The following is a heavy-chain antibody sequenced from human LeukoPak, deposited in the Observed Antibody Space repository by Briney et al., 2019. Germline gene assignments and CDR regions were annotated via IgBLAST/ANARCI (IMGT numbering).Heavy chain of an antibody. CDR2: ISGDGGGT. V-gene: IGHV3-43*02. CDR1: GFSFDDYV. Sequence: GGSLRLSCAASGFSFDDYVMHWVRQAPGKGLEWVSLISGDGGGTYYGDSVKGRFTVSRGSSKNSLYLQMNSLRTEDTALYYCVKDSLCGADTCYRHFDYWGQGTLVTVSS. D-gene: IGHD2-21*01. CDR3: VKDSLCGADTCYRHFDY. J-gene: IGHJ4*02.